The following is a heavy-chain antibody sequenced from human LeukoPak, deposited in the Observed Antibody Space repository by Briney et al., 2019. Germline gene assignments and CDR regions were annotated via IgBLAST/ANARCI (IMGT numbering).Heavy chain of an antibody. D-gene: IGHD2-2*02. V-gene: IGHV3-66*01. CDR3: ARVIVVVPAAIHGMDV. CDR2: IYSGGST. CDR1: GFTVSSNY. J-gene: IGHJ6*02. Sequence: GGSLRLSCAASGFTVSSNYMSWVRQAPGKGLEWVSVIYSGGSTYYADSVKGRFTISRDNAKNSLYLQMNSLRAEDTAVYYCARVIVVVPAAIHGMDVWGQGTTVTVSS.